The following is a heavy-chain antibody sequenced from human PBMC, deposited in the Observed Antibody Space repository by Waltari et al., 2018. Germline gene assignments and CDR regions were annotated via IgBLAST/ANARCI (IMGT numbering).Heavy chain of an antibody. Sequence: QVQLQQSGPGLVTPTQTLSLTCAILGESVSSHSPAWHWIRQSPARGLEWLGRTYYRSKWYNDYAVSVKSRITNNPYTSKNQFSLQLNSVTPEDTAVYYCARVGSSGWYYYYYGMDVWGQGTTVTVSS. D-gene: IGHD6-19*01. CDR3: ARVGSSGWYYYYYGMDV. CDR2: TYYRSKWYN. J-gene: IGHJ6*02. V-gene: IGHV6-1*01. CDR1: GESVSSHSPA.